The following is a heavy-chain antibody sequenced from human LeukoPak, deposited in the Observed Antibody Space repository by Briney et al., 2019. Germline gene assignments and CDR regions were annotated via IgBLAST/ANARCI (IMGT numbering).Heavy chain of an antibody. Sequence: GASVEVSCKATGYTFTSYDINWVRQATGQGLEWMGWMNPNSGNTGYAQKFQGRVTTTRNTSISTAYMELSSLRSEDTAVYYCARGVGGYCGGDCSPFDYWGQGTLVTVSS. J-gene: IGHJ4*02. D-gene: IGHD2-21*02. CDR2: MNPNSGNT. CDR1: GYTFTSYD. V-gene: IGHV1-8*01. CDR3: ARGVGGYCGGDCSPFDY.